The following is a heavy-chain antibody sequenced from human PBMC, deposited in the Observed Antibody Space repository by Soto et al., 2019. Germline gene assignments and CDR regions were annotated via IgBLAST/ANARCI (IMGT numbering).Heavy chain of an antibody. CDR2: IYPGDSDT. J-gene: IGHJ6*02. CDR3: ASSLSYDSSGYYPRYYYGMDV. Sequence: GESLKISCKGSGYSFTSYWIGCVRQMPGKGLEWMGIIYPGDSDTRYSPSFQGQVTISADKSISTAYLQWSSLKASDTAMYYCASSLSYDSSGYYPRYYYGMDVWGQGTTVTVSS. CDR1: GYSFTSYW. V-gene: IGHV5-51*01. D-gene: IGHD3-22*01.